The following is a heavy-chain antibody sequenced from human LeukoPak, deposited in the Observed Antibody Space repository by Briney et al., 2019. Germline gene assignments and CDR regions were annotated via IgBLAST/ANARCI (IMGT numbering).Heavy chain of an antibody. V-gene: IGHV4-38-2*01. Sequence: SETLSLTCAVSGYSISSGSYWGWIRQPPGKGLEWIGSIYHSGSTYYNPSLNSRVTISVDTSKNQFSLKLSSVTAADTAVYYCARGTMNYYDSSGYLYWGQGTLVTVSS. CDR1: GYSISSGSY. CDR2: IYHSGST. CDR3: ARGTMNYYDSSGYLY. J-gene: IGHJ4*02. D-gene: IGHD3-22*01.